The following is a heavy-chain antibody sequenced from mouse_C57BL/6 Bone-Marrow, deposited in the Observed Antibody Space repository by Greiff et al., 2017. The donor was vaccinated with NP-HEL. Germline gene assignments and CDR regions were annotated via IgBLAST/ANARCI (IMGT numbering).Heavy chain of an antibody. J-gene: IGHJ4*01. V-gene: IGHV1-66*01. CDR1: GYSFTSYY. CDR3: ARGYYGSRYYYAMDY. CDR2: IYPGSGNT. D-gene: IGHD1-1*01. Sequence: LVESGPELVKPGASVKISCKASGYSFTSYYIHWVKQRPGQGLEWIGWIYPGSGNTKYNEKFKGKATLTADTSSSTAYMQLSSLTSEDSAVYYCARGYYGSRYYYAMDYWGQGTSVTVSS.